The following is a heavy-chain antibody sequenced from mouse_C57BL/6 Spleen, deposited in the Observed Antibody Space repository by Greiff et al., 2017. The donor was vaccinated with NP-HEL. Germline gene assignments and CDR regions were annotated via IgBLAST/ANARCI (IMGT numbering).Heavy chain of an antibody. D-gene: IGHD1-1*01. V-gene: IGHV1-54*01. CDR2: INPGSGGT. Sequence: QVQLQQSGAELVRPGTSVKVSCKASGYAFTNYLIEWVKQRPGQGLEWIGVINPGSGGTNYNEKFKGKATLTADKSSSTAYMQLSSLTSEDSAVYFCARDNYGPLYAMDYWGQGTSVTVSS. CDR3: ARDNYGPLYAMDY. CDR1: GYAFTNYL. J-gene: IGHJ4*01.